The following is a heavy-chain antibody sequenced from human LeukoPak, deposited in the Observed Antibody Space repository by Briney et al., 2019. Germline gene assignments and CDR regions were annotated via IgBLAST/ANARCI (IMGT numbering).Heavy chain of an antibody. J-gene: IGHJ5*02. CDR1: GFTFSSYS. CDR3: AREGSGIAAAGTRDNWFDP. CDR2: ISSSSSTI. D-gene: IGHD6-13*01. Sequence: GGSLRLSCAASGFTFSSYSMNWVRQAPGKGLEWVSYISSSSSTIYYADSVKGRFTISRDNAKNPLYLQMNSLGAEDTAVYYCAREGSGIAAAGTRDNWFDPWGQGTLVTVSS. V-gene: IGHV3-48*01.